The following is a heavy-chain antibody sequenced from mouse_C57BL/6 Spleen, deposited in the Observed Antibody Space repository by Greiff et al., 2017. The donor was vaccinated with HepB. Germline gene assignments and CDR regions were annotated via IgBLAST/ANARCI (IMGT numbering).Heavy chain of an antibody. Sequence: QVQLQQPGAELVKPGASVKMSCKASGYTFTSYWITWVKQRPGQGLEWIGDIYPGSGSTNYNEKFKSKATLTVDTSSSTAYMQLSSLTSEDSAVYYCARGEIDYYGSGDAMDYWGQGTSVTVSS. V-gene: IGHV1-55*01. CDR2: IYPGSGST. CDR1: GYTFTSYW. CDR3: ARGEIDYYGSGDAMDY. D-gene: IGHD1-1*01. J-gene: IGHJ4*01.